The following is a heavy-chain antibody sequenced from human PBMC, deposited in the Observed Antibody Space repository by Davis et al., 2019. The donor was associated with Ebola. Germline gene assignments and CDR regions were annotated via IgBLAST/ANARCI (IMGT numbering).Heavy chain of an antibody. CDR2: IYYSGST. Sequence: SETLSLTCTVSGGSISSYYWSWIRQPPGKGLEWIGYIYYSGSTNYNPSLKSRVTISVDTSKNQFSLKLSSVTAADTAVYYCASGGGYYYYGMDVWGQGTTVTVSS. D-gene: IGHD6-25*01. V-gene: IGHV4-59*01. J-gene: IGHJ6*02. CDR3: ASGGGYYYYGMDV. CDR1: GGSISSYY.